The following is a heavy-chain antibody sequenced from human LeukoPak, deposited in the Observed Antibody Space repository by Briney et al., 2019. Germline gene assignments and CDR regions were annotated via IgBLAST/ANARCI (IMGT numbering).Heavy chain of an antibody. Sequence: VSVKVSCKASGYTFTSYDINWVRQATGQGLEWMGWMNPNRGNTGYAQKFQGRVTMTRNTSISTAYMELSSLRSEDTAVYYCARVPRITMVRGVIPYYYYYMDVWGKGTTVTVSS. CDR3: ARVPRITMVRGVIPYYYYYMDV. CDR1: GYTFTSYD. CDR2: MNPNRGNT. D-gene: IGHD3-10*01. V-gene: IGHV1-8*01. J-gene: IGHJ6*03.